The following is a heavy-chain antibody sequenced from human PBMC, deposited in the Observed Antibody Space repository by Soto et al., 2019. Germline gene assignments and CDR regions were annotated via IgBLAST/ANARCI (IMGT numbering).Heavy chain of an antibody. Sequence: SETLSLTCTVSGGSISSGGYYWSWIRQHPGKGLEWIGYIYYSGSTYYNPSLKSRVTISVDTSKNQFSLKLSSVTAADTAVYYCARVRAYSDYGDYGRWFDPWGQGTLVTVSS. CDR1: GGSISSGGYY. CDR3: ARVRAYSDYGDYGRWFDP. V-gene: IGHV4-31*03. J-gene: IGHJ5*02. D-gene: IGHD4-17*01. CDR2: IYYSGST.